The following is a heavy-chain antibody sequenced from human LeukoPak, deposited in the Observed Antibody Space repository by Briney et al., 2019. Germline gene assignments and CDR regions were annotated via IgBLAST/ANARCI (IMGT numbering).Heavy chain of an antibody. D-gene: IGHD6-19*01. CDR3: ARDSSGWSHPNWFDP. CDR2: IKQDGSEK. Sequence: GRSLRLSCAASGFTFSGFGMHWVRQAPGKGLEWVANIKQDGSEKYYVDSVKGRFTISRDNAKNSLYLQMNSLRAEDTAVYYCARDSSGWSHPNWFDPWGQGTLVTVSS. J-gene: IGHJ5*02. V-gene: IGHV3-7*04. CDR1: GFTFSGFG.